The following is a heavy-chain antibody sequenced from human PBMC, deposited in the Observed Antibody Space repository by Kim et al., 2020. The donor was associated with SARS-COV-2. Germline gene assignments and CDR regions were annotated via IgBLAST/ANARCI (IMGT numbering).Heavy chain of an antibody. V-gene: IGHV4-4*07. Sequence: ETLSLTCTVSGGSISSYYWSWIRQPAGKGLEWIGRIYTSGSTNYNPSLKSRVTMSVDTSKNQFSLKLSSVTAADTAVYYCASSWDYYDSSGYLGNWFDPWGQGTLVTVSS. CDR2: IYTSGST. D-gene: IGHD3-22*01. CDR3: ASSWDYYDSSGYLGNWFDP. CDR1: GGSISSYY. J-gene: IGHJ5*02.